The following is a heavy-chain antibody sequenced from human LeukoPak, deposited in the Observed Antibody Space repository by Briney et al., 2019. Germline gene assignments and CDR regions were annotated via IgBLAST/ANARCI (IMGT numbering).Heavy chain of an antibody. CDR1: EFIFSDYD. V-gene: IGHV3-30*02. J-gene: IGHJ4*02. D-gene: IGHD1-26*01. CDR2: IRYDGRSE. Sequence: PGGSLRLSCAASEFIFSDYDMHWVRQAPGKGLAWVALIRYDGRSEYYSGYMQGRFTISRDNSKNNLFLNMNNLGPEDTAVYFCARTRLGTSTSFHFDLWGQGTLVTVSS. CDR3: ARTRLGTSTSFHFDL.